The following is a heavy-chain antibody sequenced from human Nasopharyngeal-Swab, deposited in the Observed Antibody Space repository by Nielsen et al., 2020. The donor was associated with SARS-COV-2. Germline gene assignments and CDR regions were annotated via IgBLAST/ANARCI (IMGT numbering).Heavy chain of an antibody. J-gene: IGHJ4*02. CDR2: IRGSGGST. CDR1: GFTFSSYA. Sequence: GGSLRLSCAASGFTFSSYAMSWVRQAPGKGLEWVSAIRGSGGSTYYADSVKGRFTISRDNSKNTLYLQMNSLRAEDTAVYYCAKDSDFWSGYFDYWGQGTLVTVSS. D-gene: IGHD3-3*01. CDR3: AKDSDFWSGYFDY. V-gene: IGHV3-23*01.